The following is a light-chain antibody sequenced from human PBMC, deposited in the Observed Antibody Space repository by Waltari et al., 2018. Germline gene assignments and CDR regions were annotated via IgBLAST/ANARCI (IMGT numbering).Light chain of an antibody. CDR3: QQYNQLPLT. J-gene: IGKJ4*01. V-gene: IGKV3-15*01. Sequence: EIVMTQSPATLSVSRGGSATLSCRASLSIDDSLAWYQQKPGHPPRLLIHGASTRDTGIPVRFSGSGSGTDFTLTITGLQSEDFAVYFCQQYNQLPLTFGRGTKVEIK. CDR1: LSIDDS. CDR2: GAS.